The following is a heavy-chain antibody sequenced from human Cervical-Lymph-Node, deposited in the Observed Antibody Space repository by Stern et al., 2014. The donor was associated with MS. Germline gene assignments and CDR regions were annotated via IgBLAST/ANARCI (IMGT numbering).Heavy chain of an antibody. CDR3: ARDRGYSSSWKYYFDY. D-gene: IGHD6-13*01. CDR2: IWYDGSNK. J-gene: IGHJ4*02. V-gene: IGHV3-33*01. CDR1: GFTFSSYG. Sequence: VHLVESGGGVVQPGRSLRLSCAASGFTFSSYGMHWVRQAPGKGLEWVAVIWYDGSNKYYADSVKGRFTISRDNSKNTLYLQMNSLRAEDTAVYYCARDRGYSSSWKYYFDYWGQGTLVTVSS.